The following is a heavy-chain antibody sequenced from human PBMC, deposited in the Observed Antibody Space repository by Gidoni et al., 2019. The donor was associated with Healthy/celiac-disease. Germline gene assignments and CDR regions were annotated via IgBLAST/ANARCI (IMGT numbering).Heavy chain of an antibody. CDR3: ANNYSSGYYYLVY. V-gene: IGHV3-23*04. J-gene: IGHJ4*02. CDR2: ISGSGGST. Sequence: EVQLVESGGGLVQPGGSLRLSCPASGFTFSSYAMSWVRQGPGKGLEWVSAISGSGGSTYYADSVKGWFTIARDKSKNTLYLQMNSLRAEDTAVYYCANNYSSGYYYLVYWGQGTLVTVSS. D-gene: IGHD3-22*01. CDR1: GFTFSSYA.